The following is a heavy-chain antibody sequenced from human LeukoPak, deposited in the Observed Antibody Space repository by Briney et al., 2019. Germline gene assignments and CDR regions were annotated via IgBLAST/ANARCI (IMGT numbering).Heavy chain of an antibody. V-gene: IGHV3-21*01. Sequence: GGSLRLSCAASGFSFSSYSMNWVRQAPGKGLEWVSSISSVSSYIYYADSVKGRFTISRDNARNSLHLQMNSLRAEDTAVYYCARAAAAGHAFDIWGQGTMVTVSS. CDR1: GFSFSSYS. CDR2: ISSVSSYI. D-gene: IGHD6-13*01. CDR3: ARAAAAGHAFDI. J-gene: IGHJ3*02.